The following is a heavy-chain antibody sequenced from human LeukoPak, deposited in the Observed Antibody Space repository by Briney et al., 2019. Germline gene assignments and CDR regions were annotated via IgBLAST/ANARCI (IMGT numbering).Heavy chain of an antibody. CDR1: GGSIISYY. J-gene: IGHJ5*02. CDR2: IYYSGST. CDR3: ARAGLAARQFDP. V-gene: IGHV4-59*01. Sequence: PSETLSLTCTVSGGSIISYYWSWIRQPPGKGLEWIGYIYYSGSTNYNPSLKSRVTISVDTSKNQFSLKLSSVTAADTAVYYCARAGLAARQFDPWGQGTLVTVSS. D-gene: IGHD6-6*01.